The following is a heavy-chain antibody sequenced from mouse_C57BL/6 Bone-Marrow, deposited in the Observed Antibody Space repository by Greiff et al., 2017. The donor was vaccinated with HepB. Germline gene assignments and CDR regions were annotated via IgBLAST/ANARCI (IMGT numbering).Heavy chain of an antibody. J-gene: IGHJ3*01. CDR2: IHPNSGST. Sequence: VQLQQPGAELVKPGASVKLSCKASGYTFTSYWMHWVKQRPGQGLEWIGMIHPNSGSTNYNEKFKSKATLTVDKSSSTAYMQLSSLTSEDSAVYYCARRDITTTGFAYWGQGTLVTVSA. D-gene: IGHD1-1*01. CDR3: ARRDITTTGFAY. V-gene: IGHV1-64*01. CDR1: GYTFTSYW.